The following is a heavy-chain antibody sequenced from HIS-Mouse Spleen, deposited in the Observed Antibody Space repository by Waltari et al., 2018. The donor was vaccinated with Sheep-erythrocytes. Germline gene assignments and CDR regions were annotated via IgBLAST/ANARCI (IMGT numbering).Heavy chain of an antibody. D-gene: IGHD6-13*01. V-gene: IGHV3-21*01. CDR3: ARDRAAEAFDI. Sequence: EVQLVESGGGLVKPGGSLRLSCAASGFTFSSYSMNWVRKAPGKGLEWVSSISSSSSYIYYADSVKGRFTISRDNAKNSLYLQMNSLRAEDTAVYYCARDRAAEAFDIWGQGTMVTVSS. J-gene: IGHJ3*02. CDR2: ISSSSSYI. CDR1: GFTFSSYS.